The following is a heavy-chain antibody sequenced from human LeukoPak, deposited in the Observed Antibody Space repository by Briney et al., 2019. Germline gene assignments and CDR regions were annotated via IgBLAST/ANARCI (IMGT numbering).Heavy chain of an antibody. CDR2: ITDSGGDT. CDR3: ARFASLGIVVVTAMDY. D-gene: IGHD2-21*02. Sequence: PGGSLRLSCAASGFTFSNYAINWVRQVPGKGLEWVSIITDSGGDTNYADSVKGRFTISRDNAKNSLYLQMNSLRAEDTAVYYCARFASLGIVVVTAMDYWGQGTLVTVSS. CDR1: GFTFSNYA. V-gene: IGHV3-21*01. J-gene: IGHJ4*02.